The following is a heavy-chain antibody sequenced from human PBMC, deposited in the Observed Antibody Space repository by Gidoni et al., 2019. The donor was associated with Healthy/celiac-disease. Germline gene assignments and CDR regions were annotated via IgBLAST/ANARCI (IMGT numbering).Heavy chain of an antibody. CDR2: ISNSSSYI. CDR1: GFTFSSYS. J-gene: IGHJ4*02. V-gene: IGHV3-21*01. CDR3: ARDSPTSRPFDY. Sequence: EVQLVESGGGLGKPGGSLRLSCAASGFTFSSYSMHWVRQAPGKGLEWVSSISNSSSYIYYEDSVKGRFTISRDNAKNSLYLQMNSRRAEDTAVYYCARDSPTSRPFDYWGQGTLVTVSS. D-gene: IGHD2-2*01.